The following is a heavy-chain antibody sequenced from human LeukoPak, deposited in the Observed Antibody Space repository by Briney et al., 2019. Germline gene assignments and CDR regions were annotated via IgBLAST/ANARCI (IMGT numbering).Heavy chain of an antibody. Sequence: ASVTVSCKASGGTFSSYAISWVRQAPGQGLEWMGRIIPILGIANYAQKFQGRVTITADKSTSTAYMELSSLRSEDTAVYYCARDAAAAGTVGYWGQGTLVTVSS. CDR2: IIPILGIA. CDR3: ARDAAAAGTVGY. CDR1: GGTFSSYA. J-gene: IGHJ4*02. D-gene: IGHD6-13*01. V-gene: IGHV1-69*04.